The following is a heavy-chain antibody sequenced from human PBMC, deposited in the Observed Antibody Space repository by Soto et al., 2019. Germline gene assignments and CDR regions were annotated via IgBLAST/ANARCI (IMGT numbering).Heavy chain of an antibody. CDR1: GGSLSRYY. CDR2: IYYSGST. V-gene: IGHV4-59*01. J-gene: IGHJ6*02. D-gene: IGHD5-18*01. Sequence: SETPSLTRPVSGGSLSRYYWSWVPQPPRKGLEWIGYIYYSGSTNYNPSLKSRVTISVDTSKNQFSLKLSSVTAADTAVYYCARGGYSYGYYYYYGMDVWGQGTTVTVSS. CDR3: ARGGYSYGYYYYYGMDV.